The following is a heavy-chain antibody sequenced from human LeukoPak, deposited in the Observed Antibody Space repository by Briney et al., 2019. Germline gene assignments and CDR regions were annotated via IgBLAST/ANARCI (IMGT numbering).Heavy chain of an antibody. J-gene: IGHJ5*01. CDR3: ARDRRPTIYGGLDS. CDR2: IKQDGSDN. Sequence: GGSLRLPCAASGFTFSDYYMSWIRQAPGKGPEWVANIKQDGSDNFYADSVKGRFTISRDNAENSLYLQMNSLRIEDTAVYYCARDRRPTIYGGLDSWGQGTVVTVSS. CDR1: GFTFSDYY. D-gene: IGHD3-10*02. V-gene: IGHV3-7*01.